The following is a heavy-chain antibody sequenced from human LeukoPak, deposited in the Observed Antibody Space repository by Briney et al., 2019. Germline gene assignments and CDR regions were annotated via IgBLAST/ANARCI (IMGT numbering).Heavy chain of an antibody. CDR1: GFTFSNYW. D-gene: IGHD2-21*01. V-gene: IGHV3-7*01. Sequence: GGSLILSCAASGFTFSNYWMNWVRQAPGKGLEWVANIRQDGSETYYADSVKGRFTISRDNAKNSLYLQINYLRAEDTAVYSCARLIDYWGQGTLVTVSS. CDR2: IRQDGSET. J-gene: IGHJ4*02. CDR3: ARLIDY.